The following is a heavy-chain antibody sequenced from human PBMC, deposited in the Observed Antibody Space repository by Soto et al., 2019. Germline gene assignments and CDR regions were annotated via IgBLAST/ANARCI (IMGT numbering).Heavy chain of an antibody. CDR1: GFTFSSYG. J-gene: IGHJ4*02. CDR2: ISYDGSNK. Sequence: QVQLVESGGGVVQPGGSLRLSCAASGFTFSSYGMHWVRQAPGKGLEWVAVISYDGSNKYYADSVKGRFTISRDNSKNTLYLQMNSLRAEDTAVYYCAKDRVFLFDYWGQGTLVTVSS. V-gene: IGHV3-30*18. D-gene: IGHD3-10*01. CDR3: AKDRVFLFDY.